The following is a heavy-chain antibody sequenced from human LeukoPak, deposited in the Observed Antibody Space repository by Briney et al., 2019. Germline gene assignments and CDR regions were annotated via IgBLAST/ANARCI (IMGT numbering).Heavy chain of an antibody. Sequence: PGGSLRLSCAASGFTFSDYYMSWIRQAPGKGLEWVSYIGISTSRIYYADSVKGRFTISRDNSKNTLYLQMNSLRAEDTAVYYCARARRDGYNFSLLGAFDIWGQGTMVTVSS. J-gene: IGHJ3*02. CDR1: GFTFSDYY. V-gene: IGHV3-11*04. D-gene: IGHD5-24*01. CDR3: ARARRDGYNFSLLGAFDI. CDR2: IGISTSRI.